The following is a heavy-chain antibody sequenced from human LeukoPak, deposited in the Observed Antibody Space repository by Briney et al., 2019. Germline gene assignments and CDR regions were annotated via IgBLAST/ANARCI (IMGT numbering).Heavy chain of an antibody. J-gene: IGHJ4*02. CDR3: ATVPPYGGYGR. V-gene: IGHV1-69-2*01. Sequence: ASVKVSCKVSGYTFTDYYMHWVQQAPGKGLEGMGLVDPEDGETIYAEKFQGRVTITADTSTDTAYMELSGLRSEDTAVYYCATVPPYGGYGRWGQGTLVTVSS. CDR2: VDPEDGET. D-gene: IGHD5-12*01. CDR1: GYTFTDYY.